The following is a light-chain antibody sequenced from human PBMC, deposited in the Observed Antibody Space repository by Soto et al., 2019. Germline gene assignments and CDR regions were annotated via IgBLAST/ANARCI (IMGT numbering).Light chain of an antibody. CDR3: GTWDTSLSAWV. J-gene: IGLJ3*02. Sequence: QSVLTQPPSVSAAPGQTVTISCSGSASNIGNNYVSWYQQLPGAAPRLLIYENNKGPSGIPDRFSGSKSGTSATLGITALQTGDEADYYCGTWDTSLSAWVFGGGTKLT. CDR2: ENN. CDR1: ASNIGNNY. V-gene: IGLV1-51*02.